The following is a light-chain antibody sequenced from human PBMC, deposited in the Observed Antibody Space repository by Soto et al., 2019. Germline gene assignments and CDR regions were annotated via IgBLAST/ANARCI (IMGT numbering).Light chain of an antibody. CDR1: QSVSSIF. Sequence: EIVLTQSPGTLSLSPGDRATLSCRASQSVSSIFLAWYQHKPGQAPRLLIYGASTRATGIPDRFSGSGSGTDFILTISRLEPEDFAVYYCQQYGSSPRTFGHGTRVEIK. CDR3: QQYGSSPRT. CDR2: GAS. J-gene: IGKJ1*01. V-gene: IGKV3-20*01.